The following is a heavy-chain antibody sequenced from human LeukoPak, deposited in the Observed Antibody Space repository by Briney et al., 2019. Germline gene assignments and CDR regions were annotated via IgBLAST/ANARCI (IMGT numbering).Heavy chain of an antibody. V-gene: IGHV3-30*02. CDR1: GFTFSSYG. D-gene: IGHD1-20*01. CDR2: IRYDGSNK. Sequence: GGSLRLSCAASGFTFSSYGMHWVRQAPGKGLEWVAFIRYDGSNKYYADSVKGRFTISRDNSKNTLYLQMNSLRAEDTAVYYCAKSGYNWNHADYWGQGSLVTVSS. CDR3: AKSGYNWNHADY. J-gene: IGHJ4*02.